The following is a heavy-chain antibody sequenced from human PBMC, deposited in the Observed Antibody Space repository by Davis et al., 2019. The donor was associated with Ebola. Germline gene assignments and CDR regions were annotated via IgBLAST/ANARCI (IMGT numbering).Heavy chain of an antibody. J-gene: IGHJ4*02. V-gene: IGHV1-18*04. CDR2: INPHNGNT. D-gene: IGHD1-1*01. Sequence: AASVTVSCKASRYTFTNYGITWVRQAPGQGLEWMGWINPHNGNTNYAQNVQGRVTLTTDPSTSTAYMEVGILRSDDTAVYYCARAQFPTTSDHWGQGTLVTVSS. CDR3: ARAQFPTTSDH. CDR1: RYTFTNYG.